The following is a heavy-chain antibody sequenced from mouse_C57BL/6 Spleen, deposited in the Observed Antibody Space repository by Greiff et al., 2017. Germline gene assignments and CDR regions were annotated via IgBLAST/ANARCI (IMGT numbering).Heavy chain of an antibody. D-gene: IGHD3-3*01. CDR1: GFTFSSYA. V-gene: IGHV5-4*01. J-gene: IGHJ3*01. CDR3: ARDLGWFAY. CDR2: ISDGGSYT. Sequence: DVQLQESGGGLVKPGGSLKLSCAASGFTFSSYAMSWVRQTPEKRLEWVATISDGGSYTYYPDNVKGRFTISRDNAKNNLYLQMSHLKSEDTAMYYCARDLGWFAYWGQGTLVTVSA.